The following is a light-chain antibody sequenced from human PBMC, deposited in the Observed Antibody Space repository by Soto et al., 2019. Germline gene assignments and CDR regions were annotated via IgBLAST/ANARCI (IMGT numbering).Light chain of an antibody. CDR2: DTY. CDR3: QQHDNWPRT. Sequence: EIVMTQSPATLSVSPGERATLSCRASQAVRSNLAWYQQKPGQPPRLLMFDTYTRATGTPTRFTGSGSGTEFTLTISSLQSEDFAVYYCQQHDNWPRTFGPGTKVDFK. V-gene: IGKV3-15*01. CDR1: QAVRSN. J-gene: IGKJ3*01.